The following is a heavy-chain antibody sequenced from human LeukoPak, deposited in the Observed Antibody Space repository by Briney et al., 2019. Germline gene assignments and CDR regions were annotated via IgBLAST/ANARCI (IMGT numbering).Heavy chain of an antibody. CDR1: GGLFSVYH. V-gene: IGHV4-34*01. Sequence: SETLSLTCGVSGGLFSVYHWTWFRQTPGKGLEWIGEINSAGSTIYNPSLETRVTLSVDSSKKQFSLKLTSLTAADTGVYYCARPNSGGNWYFDLWGPGTPVTVSS. CDR3: ARPNSGGNWYFDL. D-gene: IGHD1-1*01. CDR2: INSAGST. J-gene: IGHJ2*01.